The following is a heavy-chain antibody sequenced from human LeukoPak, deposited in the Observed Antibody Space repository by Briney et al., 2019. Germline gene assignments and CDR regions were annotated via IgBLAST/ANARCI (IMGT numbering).Heavy chain of an antibody. CDR1: GCTFTSYG. J-gene: IGHJ4*02. Sequence: ASVKVSCKASGCTFTSYGISWVRQAPGQGLEWMGWISAYNGNTNYAQKLQGRVTMTTDTSTSTAYMELRSLRSDDTAVYYCARGYIPMVRGVITLDYWGQGTLVTVSS. CDR3: ARGYIPMVRGVITLDY. D-gene: IGHD3-10*01. CDR2: ISAYNGNT. V-gene: IGHV1-18*01.